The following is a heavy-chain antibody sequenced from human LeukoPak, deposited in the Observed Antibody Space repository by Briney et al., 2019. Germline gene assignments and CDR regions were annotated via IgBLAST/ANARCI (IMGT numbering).Heavy chain of an antibody. V-gene: IGHV3-7*01. CDR3: ARDIVVVPAAIYYFDY. J-gene: IGHJ4*02. D-gene: IGHD2-2*02. Sequence: GGSLRLSCAASGFTFSSYWMSWVRQAPGKGLEWVANIKQDGSEKYYVDSVKGRSTISRDNAKNSLYLQMNSLRAEDTAVYYCARDIVVVPAAIYYFDYWGQGTLVTVSS. CDR2: IKQDGSEK. CDR1: GFTFSSYW.